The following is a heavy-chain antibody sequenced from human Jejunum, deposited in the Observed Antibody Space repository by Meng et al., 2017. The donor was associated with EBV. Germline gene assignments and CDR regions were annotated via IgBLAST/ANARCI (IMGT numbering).Heavy chain of an antibody. CDR2: IDSDGSNT. Sequence: EVQLVESGGGLVQPGGSLRLSCAASGFSFSGYWMEWVRQAPGKGLVWVSRIDSDGSNTNYADSVKGRFTISRDNAKNTLYLQMNSLRPEDTAVYYCARGNHGPDYWGQGTLVTASS. CDR3: ARGNHGPDY. D-gene: IGHD1-14*01. CDR1: GFSFSGYW. V-gene: IGHV3-74*01. J-gene: IGHJ4*02.